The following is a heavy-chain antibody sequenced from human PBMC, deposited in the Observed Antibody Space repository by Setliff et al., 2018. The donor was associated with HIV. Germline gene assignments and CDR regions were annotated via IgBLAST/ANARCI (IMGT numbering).Heavy chain of an antibody. D-gene: IGHD1-26*01. Sequence: LRLSCTTSGFTFADYAMTWVRQAPGKGLEWVRFITTKAYGGTKEYAASVKGRFTISRDDSKSIAYLQMNSLKTEDTAVYYCTRPLVGAADFDYWGHGTLVTVSS. CDR2: ITTKAYGGTK. J-gene: IGHJ4*01. CDR1: GFTFADYA. CDR3: TRPLVGAADFDY. V-gene: IGHV3-49*04.